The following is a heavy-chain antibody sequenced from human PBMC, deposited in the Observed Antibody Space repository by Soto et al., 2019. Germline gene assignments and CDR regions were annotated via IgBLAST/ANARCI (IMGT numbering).Heavy chain of an antibody. V-gene: IGHV3-48*02. D-gene: IGHD6-19*01. CDR1: GFTFSSYS. Sequence: GGSLRLSCAASGFTFSSYSMNWVRQAPGKGLEWVSYISGSSTIYYADSVKGRFTISRDNAKNSLFLQMNSLREGDTAVYYCAASTYSRGWTSDYFYGMVVWGQGTTVTISS. J-gene: IGHJ6*02. CDR3: AASTYSRGWTSDYFYGMVV. CDR2: ISGSSTI.